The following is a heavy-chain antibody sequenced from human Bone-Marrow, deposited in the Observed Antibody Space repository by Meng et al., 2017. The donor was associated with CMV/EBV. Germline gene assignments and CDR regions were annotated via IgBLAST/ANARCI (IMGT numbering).Heavy chain of an antibody. CDR1: GFTFSSYW. CDR2: INSDGSST. J-gene: IGHJ6*02. V-gene: IGHV3-74*01. D-gene: IGHD3-22*01. Sequence: GESLKISWAASGFTFSSYWMHWVRQAPGKGLVWVSRINSDGSSTSYADSVKGRFTISRDNAKNTLYLQMNSLRAEDTAVYYCARDRSSLNYYDSSGYYPYYYGMDVWGQGTTVTVSS. CDR3: ARDRSSLNYYDSSGYYPYYYGMDV.